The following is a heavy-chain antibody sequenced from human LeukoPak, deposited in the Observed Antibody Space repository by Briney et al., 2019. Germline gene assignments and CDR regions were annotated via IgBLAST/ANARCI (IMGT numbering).Heavy chain of an antibody. D-gene: IGHD5-12*01. V-gene: IGHV1-46*01. Sequence: GASVKVSCKASGYTFTSYYMHWVRQAPGQGLEWMGIINPSGGSTSYAQKFQGRVTMTRDTSTSTVYMELSSLRSEDTAVYYCARVGDIVATREGDYYGMDVWDQGTTVTVSS. J-gene: IGHJ6*02. CDR2: INPSGGST. CDR1: GYTFTSYY. CDR3: ARVGDIVATREGDYYGMDV.